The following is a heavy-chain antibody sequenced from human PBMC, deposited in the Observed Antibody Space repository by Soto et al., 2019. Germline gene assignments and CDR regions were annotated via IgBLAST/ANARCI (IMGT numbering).Heavy chain of an antibody. D-gene: IGHD4-17*01. Sequence: GGSLRLSCAASGFTVSSNYMSWVRQAPGKGLEWITVMYIGGTTYYADSVKGRFTISRDNNKNMLYLQMNSLRAEDTAVYYCARDRSPYGDYLGGTFDPWGQGTLVTVSS. J-gene: IGHJ5*02. CDR2: MYIGGTT. V-gene: IGHV3-66*01. CDR3: ARDRSPYGDYLGGTFDP. CDR1: GFTVSSNY.